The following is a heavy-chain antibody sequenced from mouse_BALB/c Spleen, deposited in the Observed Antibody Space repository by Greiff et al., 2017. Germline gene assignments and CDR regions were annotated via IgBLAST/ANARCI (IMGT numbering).Heavy chain of an antibody. CDR2: ILPGSGST. J-gene: IGHJ4*01. V-gene: IGHV1-9*01. CDR3: ARGGRNYAMDY. D-gene: IGHD1-1*01. Sequence: VQLQESGAELMKPGASVKISCKATGYTFSSYWIEWVKQRPGHGLEWIGEILPGSGSTNYNEKFKGKATFTADTSSNTAYMQLSSLTSEDSAVYYCARGGRNYAMDYWGQGTSVTVSS. CDR1: GYTFSSYW.